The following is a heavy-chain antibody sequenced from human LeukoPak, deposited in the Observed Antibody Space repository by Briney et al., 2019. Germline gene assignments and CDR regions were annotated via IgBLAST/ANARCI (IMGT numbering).Heavy chain of an antibody. CDR2: ISYDGSNK. Sequence: GGSLRLSCAVSEFTFSSYAMQWVRQAPGKGLEWVAVISYDGSNKYYADSVKGRFTISRDNSKNTLYLQMNSLRAEDTAVYYCARAADDDYGDYTPSAFDIWGQGTMVTVSS. CDR1: EFTFSSYA. CDR3: ARAADDDYGDYTPSAFDI. J-gene: IGHJ3*02. V-gene: IGHV3-30-3*01. D-gene: IGHD4-17*01.